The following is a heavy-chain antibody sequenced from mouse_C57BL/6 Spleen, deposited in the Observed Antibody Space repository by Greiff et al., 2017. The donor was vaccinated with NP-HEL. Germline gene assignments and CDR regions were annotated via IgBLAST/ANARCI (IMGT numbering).Heavy chain of an antibody. Sequence: EVQLLQSGPELVKPGASVKIPCKASGYTFTDYNMAWVKQSHGKSLEWIGDINPNNGGTIYNQKFKGKATLTVDKSYSTAYMELRSLKSEDTAVYYCARESEDYSTYVLAYWGQGTLVTVSA. CDR2: INPNNGGT. J-gene: IGHJ3*01. CDR3: ARESEDYSTYVLAY. CDR1: GYTFTDYN. V-gene: IGHV1-18*01. D-gene: IGHD2-5*01.